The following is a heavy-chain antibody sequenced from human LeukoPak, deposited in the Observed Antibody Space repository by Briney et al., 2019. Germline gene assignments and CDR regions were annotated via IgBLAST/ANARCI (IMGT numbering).Heavy chain of an antibody. CDR1: GFTFSSYE. D-gene: IGHD6-13*01. Sequence: GGSLRLSCAASGFTFSSYEMNWVRQAPGKGLEWISYISSSGGLIYYADSVKGRFTISRDNAKNSLYLQMNSLRAEDTAVYYCARELVELTFDYWGQGTLVTVSS. CDR3: ARELVELTFDY. J-gene: IGHJ4*02. V-gene: IGHV3-48*03. CDR2: ISSSGGLI.